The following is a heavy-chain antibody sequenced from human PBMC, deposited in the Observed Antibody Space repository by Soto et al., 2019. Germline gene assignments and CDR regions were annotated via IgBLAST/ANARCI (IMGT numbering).Heavy chain of an antibody. J-gene: IGHJ6*02. CDR2: ISYDGNDK. V-gene: IGHV3-30*18. CDR3: AKDWGDRHIHYFYGVDV. Sequence: QVQLVESGGGVVQPGRSLRLSCAASGFTFSTFGMHWVRQAPGKGLEWVAVISYDGNDKYYADSVKGRFTISTDNSKNTLYLQMNSLRIEDTAVYYCAKDWGDRHIHYFYGVDVWGQGTTVTVSS. CDR1: GFTFSTFG. D-gene: IGHD3-16*01.